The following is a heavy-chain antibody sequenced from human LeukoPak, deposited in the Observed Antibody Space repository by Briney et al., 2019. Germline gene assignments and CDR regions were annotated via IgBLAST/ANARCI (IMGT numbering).Heavy chain of an antibody. CDR2: IGPHSTFT. Sequence: AASMKVSCKSSGFTFTDHYIHWVRQAPGQGLEWMGYIGPHSTFTSSPQEFQGRVTMTRDTSMTTAYMELTRLTSDDTAVHYCVREGEGPLSKDFDYWGQGTLVTVSS. J-gene: IGHJ4*02. CDR1: GFTFTDHY. CDR3: VREGEGPLSKDFDY. D-gene: IGHD2/OR15-2a*01. V-gene: IGHV1-2*02.